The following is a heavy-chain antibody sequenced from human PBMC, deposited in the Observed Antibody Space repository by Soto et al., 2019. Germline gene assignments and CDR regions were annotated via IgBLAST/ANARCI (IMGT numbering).Heavy chain of an antibody. V-gene: IGHV3-53*01. D-gene: IGHD3-10*01. CDR2: IYSGGST. Sequence: GGSLRLSCAASGFTVSSNYMSWVRQAPGKGLEWVSVIYSGGSTYYADSVKGRFTISRDNSKNTLYLQMNSLRAEDTAVYYCAREAASYYYGSGSYRVWGQGTTVTVSS. CDR3: AREAASYYYGSGSYRV. J-gene: IGHJ6*02. CDR1: GFTVSSNY.